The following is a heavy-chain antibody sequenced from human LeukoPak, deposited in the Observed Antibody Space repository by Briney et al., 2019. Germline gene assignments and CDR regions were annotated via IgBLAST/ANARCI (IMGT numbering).Heavy chain of an antibody. J-gene: IGHJ6*02. D-gene: IGHD3-3*01. CDR2: IYYSGST. CDR3: ARASGSTIFNYYGMDV. V-gene: IGHV4-59*11. CDR1: GGSISSHY. Sequence: SETLSLTCTVSGGSISSHYWSWIRQPPGKGLEWIGYIYYSGSTNYNPPLKSRVTISVDTSKNQFSLKLSSVTAADTAVYYCARASGSTIFNYYGMDVWGQGTTVTVSS.